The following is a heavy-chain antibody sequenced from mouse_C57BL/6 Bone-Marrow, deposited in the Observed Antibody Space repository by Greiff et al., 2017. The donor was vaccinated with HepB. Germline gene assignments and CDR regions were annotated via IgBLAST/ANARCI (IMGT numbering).Heavy chain of an antibody. CDR2: INSDGGST. V-gene: IGHV5-2*01. J-gene: IGHJ4*01. CDR1: EYEFPSHD. CDR3: ARHGDYDGVGAMDY. Sequence: EVMLVESGGGLVQPGESLKLSCESNEYEFPSHDMSWVRKTPEKRLELVAAINSDGGSTYYPDTMERRFIISRDNTKKTLYLQMSSLRSEDTAVYYCARHGDYDGVGAMDYWGQGTAVTVSS. D-gene: IGHD2-4*01.